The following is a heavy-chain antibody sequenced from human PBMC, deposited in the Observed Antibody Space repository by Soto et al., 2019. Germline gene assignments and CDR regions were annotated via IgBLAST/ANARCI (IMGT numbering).Heavy chain of an antibody. CDR2: ISAYNGNT. CDR3: ARAPYCTNGVCYIDAFDI. V-gene: IGHV1-18*01. J-gene: IGHJ3*02. Sequence: ASVKVSCKASGYTFTSYGISWVRQAPGQGLEWMGWISAYNGNTNYAQKLQGRVTMTTDTSTSTAYMELRSLRSDDTAVYYRARAPYCTNGVCYIDAFDIWGQGTMVTVSS. CDR1: GYTFTSYG. D-gene: IGHD2-8*01.